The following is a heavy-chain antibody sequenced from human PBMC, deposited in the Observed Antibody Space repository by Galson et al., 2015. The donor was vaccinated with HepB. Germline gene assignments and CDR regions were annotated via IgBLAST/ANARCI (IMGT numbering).Heavy chain of an antibody. V-gene: IGHV3-23*01. Sequence: SLRLSCAASGFTFSSYAMSWVRQAPGKGLEWVSAISGSGGSTYYADSVKGRFTISRDNSKNTLYLQMNSLRAEDTAVYYCAKGTEAYCGGDCYRSYWYFDLWGRGTLVTVSS. J-gene: IGHJ2*01. D-gene: IGHD2-21*02. CDR2: ISGSGGST. CDR3: AKGTEAYCGGDCYRSYWYFDL. CDR1: GFTFSSYA.